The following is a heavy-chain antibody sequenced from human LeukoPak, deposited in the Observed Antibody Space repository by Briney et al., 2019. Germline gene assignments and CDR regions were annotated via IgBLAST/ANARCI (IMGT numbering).Heavy chain of an antibody. V-gene: IGHV1-46*01. CDR1: GYTFTRYY. J-gene: IGHJ4*02. Sequence: ASVKVSCKASGYTFTRYYMHWLRQAPGQGPEWMGTISPSGGSTSYAQKFQGRVTMTTDTSTSTVFMELSSLRSEDTAVYYCARVDSSSWGGLDYWGQGTLVTVSS. CDR2: ISPSGGST. CDR3: ARVDSSSWGGLDY. D-gene: IGHD6-13*01.